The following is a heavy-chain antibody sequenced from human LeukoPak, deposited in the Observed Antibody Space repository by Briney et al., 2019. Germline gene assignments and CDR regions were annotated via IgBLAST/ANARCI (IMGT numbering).Heavy chain of an antibody. CDR3: AREGTYGDHVPQH. CDR2: INHNGNVN. D-gene: IGHD4-17*01. V-gene: IGHV3-7*01. CDR1: GFTFSSYW. Sequence: PGGSLGLSCAASGFTFSSYWMNWARQAPGKGLEWVASINHNGNVNYYVDSVKGRFTISRDNAKNSLYLQMNSLRAEDTAVYYCAREGTYGDHVPQHWGQGTLVTVSS. J-gene: IGHJ1*01.